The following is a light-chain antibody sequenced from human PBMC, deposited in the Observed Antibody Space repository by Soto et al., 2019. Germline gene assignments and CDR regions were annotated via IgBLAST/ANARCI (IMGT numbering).Light chain of an antibody. Sequence: QSVLTQPASVSGSPGQSSTISCTGTSTVVGRYNYVSWYQQHPGKAPKLMVYDVSNRPSWVSNRFSGSKSGITASLTISGLQAEDEADYYCTSYTSDSTYVFGTGTKVTVL. V-gene: IGLV2-14*01. CDR1: STVVGRYNY. CDR3: TSYTSDSTYV. CDR2: DVS. J-gene: IGLJ1*01.